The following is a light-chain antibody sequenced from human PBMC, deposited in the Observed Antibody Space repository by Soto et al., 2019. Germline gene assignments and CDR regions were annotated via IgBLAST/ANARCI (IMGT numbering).Light chain of an antibody. V-gene: IGKV3-15*01. Sequence: EIVMTQSPATLSVSPGERATLSCRASQSVSSNLAWYQQKPGQAPRLLIYSASTRATGIPARFSGSGSGTDVTLTISSLQSEDFAVYYCQQYNNWPPYTFGQGTKLEIK. CDR3: QQYNNWPPYT. CDR2: SAS. CDR1: QSVSSN. J-gene: IGKJ2*01.